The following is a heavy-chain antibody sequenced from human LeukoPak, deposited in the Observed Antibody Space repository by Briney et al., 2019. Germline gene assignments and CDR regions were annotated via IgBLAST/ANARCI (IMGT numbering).Heavy chain of an antibody. CDR2: IYYSGST. CDR3: ARAPSRLRFAYSDV. J-gene: IGHJ6*04. CDR1: GGSISSSSYY. D-gene: IGHD3-3*01. Sequence: SETLSLTCTVSGGSISSSSYYWGWIRQPPGKGLEWIGGIYYSGSTNYNPSLKSRVTISVDTSKNQFSLKLSSVTAADTAVYYCARAPSRLRFAYSDVWGKGTTVTVSS. V-gene: IGHV4-39*07.